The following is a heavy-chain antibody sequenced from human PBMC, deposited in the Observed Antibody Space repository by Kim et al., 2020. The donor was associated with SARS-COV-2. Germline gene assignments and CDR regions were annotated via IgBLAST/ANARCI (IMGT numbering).Heavy chain of an antibody. V-gene: IGHV3-11*01. Sequence: GGSLRLSCAASGFTFSDYYMSWIRQVPGKGLEWVSDISSSGSTIYYIDSVRGRFTISRDNARYSLYLQMNSLRAEDTAVYYCARSRVVVVPAAIADSWGQGTLVTVSS. CDR2: ISSSGSTI. CDR3: ARSRVVVVPAAIADS. J-gene: IGHJ4*02. CDR1: GFTFSDYY. D-gene: IGHD2-2*02.